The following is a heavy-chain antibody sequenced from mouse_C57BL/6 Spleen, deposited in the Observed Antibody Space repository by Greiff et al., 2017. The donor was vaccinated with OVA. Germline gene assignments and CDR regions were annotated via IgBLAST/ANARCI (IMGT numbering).Heavy chain of an antibody. Sequence: VQLQQPGAELVKPGASVKLSCKASGYTFTSYWMHWVKQRPGQGLEWIGMIHPNSGSTNYNEKFKSKATLTVDKSSSTAYMQLSSLTSEDSAVYYCARGPLTTVVATDYWGQGTTLTVPS. D-gene: IGHD1-1*01. CDR2: IHPNSGST. V-gene: IGHV1-64*01. CDR1: GYTFTSYW. CDR3: ARGPLTTVVATDY. J-gene: IGHJ2*01.